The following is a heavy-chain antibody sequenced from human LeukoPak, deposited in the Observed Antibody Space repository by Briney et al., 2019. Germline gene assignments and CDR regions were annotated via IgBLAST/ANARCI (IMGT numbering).Heavy chain of an antibody. D-gene: IGHD3-3*01. CDR1: GFTFSSYS. J-gene: IGHJ4*02. Sequence: SGGSLRLSCAASGFTFSSYSMNWVRQAPGKGLEWVSSISSSSSYIYYADSVKGRFTISRDNAKNSLYLQMNSLRAEDMALYYCAKDIGVRFLEWLFDYWGQGTLVTVSS. CDR2: ISSSSSYI. CDR3: AKDIGVRFLEWLFDY. V-gene: IGHV3-21*04.